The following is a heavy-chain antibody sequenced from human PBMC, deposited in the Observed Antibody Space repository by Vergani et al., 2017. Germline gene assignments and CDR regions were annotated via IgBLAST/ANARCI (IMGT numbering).Heavy chain of an antibody. J-gene: IGHJ2*01. Sequence: QVQLVESGGGLVKPGGSLRLSCAASGFTFSDYYMSWIRQAPGKGLEWVSYISSSSSYTNYADSVKGRFTISRDNAKNSLYLQMNSLRAEDTAVYCCARVELKVVPAAMSWYFDLWGRGTLVTVSS. CDR3: ARVELKVVPAAMSWYFDL. CDR2: ISSSSSYT. D-gene: IGHD2-2*01. CDR1: GFTFSDYY. V-gene: IGHV3-11*05.